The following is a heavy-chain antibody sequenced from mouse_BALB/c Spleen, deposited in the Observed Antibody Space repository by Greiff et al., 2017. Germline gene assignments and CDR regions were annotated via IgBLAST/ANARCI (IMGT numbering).Heavy chain of an antibody. J-gene: IGHJ4*01. V-gene: IGHV5-17*02. CDR3: ARRITTATDYAMDY. Sequence: EVQGVESGGGLVQPGGSRKLSCAASGFTFSSFGMHWVRQAPEKGLEWVAYISSGSSTIYYADTVKGRFTNSRDNPKNTLFLQMTSLRSEDTAMYYCARRITTATDYAMDYWGQGTSVTVSS. CDR1: GFTFSSFG. CDR2: ISSGSSTI. D-gene: IGHD1-2*01.